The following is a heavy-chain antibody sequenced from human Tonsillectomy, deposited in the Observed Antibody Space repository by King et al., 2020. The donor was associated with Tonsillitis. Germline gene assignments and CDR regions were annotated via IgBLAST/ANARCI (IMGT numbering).Heavy chain of an antibody. Sequence: VQLQESGPGLVKPSETLSLTCAVSGYSISSGHFWGWIRQPPGKGLEWIGSIYHSGITYYNPSLKSRVSISVDTSNNHFSLRLSSLTAADTAVYYCARAPRFDPWGHGTLVTVSS. J-gene: IGHJ5*02. CDR1: GYSISSGHF. V-gene: IGHV4-38-2*01. CDR3: ARAPRFDP. CDR2: IYHSGIT.